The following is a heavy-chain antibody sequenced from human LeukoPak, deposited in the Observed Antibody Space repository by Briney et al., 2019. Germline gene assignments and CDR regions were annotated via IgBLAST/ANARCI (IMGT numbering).Heavy chain of an antibody. CDR3: AREGRDGYKYWFDP. Sequence: PSETLSLTCTVSGGSISSYYWSWIRQPAGKGLEWIGRIYRSGSTNYNPSLKSRVTISVDTSKNQFSLKLSSVTAADAAVYYCAREGRDGYKYWFDPWGQGTLVTVSS. V-gene: IGHV4-4*07. CDR2: IYRSGST. D-gene: IGHD5-24*01. J-gene: IGHJ5*02. CDR1: GGSISSYY.